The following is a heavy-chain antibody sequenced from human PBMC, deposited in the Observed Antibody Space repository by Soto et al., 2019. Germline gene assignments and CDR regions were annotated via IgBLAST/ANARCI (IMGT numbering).Heavy chain of an antibody. CDR3: ARVGGMTPYYYYYYMDV. Sequence: SETLSLTCTVSGGSISSSSYYWGWIRQPPGKGLEWIGSIYYSGSTYYNPSLKSRVTISVDTSKNQFSLKLSSVTAADTAVYYCARVGGMTPYYYYYYMDVWGKGTTVTVSS. V-gene: IGHV4-39*01. J-gene: IGHJ6*03. CDR1: GGSISSSSYY. CDR2: IYYSGST. D-gene: IGHD1-26*01.